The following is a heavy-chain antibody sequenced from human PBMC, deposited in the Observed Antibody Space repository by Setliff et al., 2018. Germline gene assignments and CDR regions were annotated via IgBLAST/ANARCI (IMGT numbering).Heavy chain of an antibody. CDR3: ARGKMDVVAVAGKYCVMDV. V-gene: IGHV1-18*01. CDR2: VSTYNGDT. J-gene: IGHJ6*02. CDR1: GYTYTNYG. D-gene: IGHD6-19*01. Sequence: ASVKVSCKASGYTYTNYGITWVRQAPGQGLEWMGWVSTYNGDTKYAQKFQGRVTITADESTSTAYMELSSLRLEDTAVYYCARGKMDVVAVAGKYCVMDVWGQGTTVTVSS.